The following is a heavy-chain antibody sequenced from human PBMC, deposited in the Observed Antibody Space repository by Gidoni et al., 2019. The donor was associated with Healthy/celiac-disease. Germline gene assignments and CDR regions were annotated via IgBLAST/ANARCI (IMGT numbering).Heavy chain of an antibody. J-gene: IGHJ6*02. Sequence: QVQLQESGPGLVKPSQTLSLTCTVSGGSISSGGYYWSWIRQHPGKGLEWIGYIYYSGSTYYNPSLKSRVTISVDTSKNQFSLKLSSVTAADTAVYYCARGPLGMATIRYYYYGMDVWGQGTTVTVSS. V-gene: IGHV4-31*03. CDR2: IYYSGST. D-gene: IGHD5-12*01. CDR3: ARGPLGMATIRYYYYGMDV. CDR1: GGSISSGGYY.